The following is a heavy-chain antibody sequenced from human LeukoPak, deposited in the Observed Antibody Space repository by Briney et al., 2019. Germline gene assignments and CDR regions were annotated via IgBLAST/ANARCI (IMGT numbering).Heavy chain of an antibody. J-gene: IGHJ5*02. D-gene: IGHD2-15*01. CDR1: GFTFSSYA. CDR3: ARESGGYCSGGSCYYRWNNWFDP. Sequence: PGGSLRLSCAASGFTFSSYAMHWVRQAPGKGLEYVSAISSNGGSTYYANSVKGRFTISRDNSKNTLYLQMGSLRAEDMAVYYCARESGGYCSGGSCYYRWNNWFDPWGQGTLVTVSS. V-gene: IGHV3-64*01. CDR2: ISSNGGST.